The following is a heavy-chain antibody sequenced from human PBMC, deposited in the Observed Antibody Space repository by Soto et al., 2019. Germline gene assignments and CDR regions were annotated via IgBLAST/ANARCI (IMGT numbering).Heavy chain of an antibody. V-gene: IGHV5-10-1*01. CDR2: IDPFDSET. J-gene: IGHJ4*01. CDR1: GYTFTIYW. D-gene: IGHD3-3*02. CDR3: ERRMHLSASRPVDYFDY. Sequence: PGESLKISCQCSGYTFTIYWITWVRQMPGKGLDCMGTIDPFDSETNYSPSFQGHVTISADKAIITAYLQWSSLRASETAMYYCERRMHLSASRPVDYFDYWGHGPLVTVSS.